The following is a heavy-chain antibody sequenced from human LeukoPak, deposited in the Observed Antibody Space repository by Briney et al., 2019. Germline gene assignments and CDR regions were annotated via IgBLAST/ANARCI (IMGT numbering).Heavy chain of an antibody. V-gene: IGHV3-23*01. J-gene: IGHJ4*02. CDR1: GFTFSRYA. D-gene: IGHD3/OR15-3a*01. Sequence: GGSLRLSCAASGFTFSRYAMTWVRQAPGKGLERVSEISGSGDTTYYADSVKGRFTISRDNSKNTLYLQMNSLRAEDTALYYCAKDKEGTVADYFDCWGQGTLVTVSS. CDR3: AKDKEGTVADYFDC. CDR2: ISGSGDTT.